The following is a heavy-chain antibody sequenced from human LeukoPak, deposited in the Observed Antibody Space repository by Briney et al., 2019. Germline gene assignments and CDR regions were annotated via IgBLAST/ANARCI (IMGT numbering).Heavy chain of an antibody. J-gene: IGHJ6*02. Sequence: PGGSLRLSWAASGXTFSSYALTWVRQAPGKGLEWVSAISGGGGSAYYAVSVKGRFTISRDSSMNTLYLQMSSLTAGDTAVYYCAKAVGATRGYYYSGMGVWGQGTTVTVSS. CDR3: AKAVGATRGYYYSGMGV. D-gene: IGHD1-26*01. CDR1: GXTFSSYA. V-gene: IGHV3-23*01. CDR2: ISGGGGSA.